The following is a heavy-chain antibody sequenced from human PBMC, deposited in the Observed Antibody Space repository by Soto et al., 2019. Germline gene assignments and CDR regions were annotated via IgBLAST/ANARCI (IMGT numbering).Heavy chain of an antibody. D-gene: IGHD3-10*01. CDR3: ARAAGLY. J-gene: IGHJ4*02. CDR2: IYSDGTT. V-gene: IGHV3-66*01. Sequence: EVQLVESGGDLVQPGGSLRLSCAASGLTVSSNYMSWVRQAPGKGLEWLSVIYSDGTTYYGDSVKGRFTISRDNSKNTLYRQMTSLRAEDTAVYYCARAAGLYWGQGTLVSVSS. CDR1: GLTVSSNY.